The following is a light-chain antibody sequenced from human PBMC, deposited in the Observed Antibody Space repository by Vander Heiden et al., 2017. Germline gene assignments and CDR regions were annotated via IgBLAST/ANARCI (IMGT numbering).Light chain of an antibody. CDR1: SSNIGAGYD. CDR2: GNS. J-gene: IGLJ1*01. CDR3: QSDDSSLRV. V-gene: IGLV1-40*01. Sequence: QSVLTQPPSVSGAPGQRVTISCTGSSSNIGAGYDVHWYQQLPGTAPKLLIYGNSKRSSGVPDRFSGSKSGTSASLAITGLQAEDEADYYCQSDDSSLRVFGTGTKVTVL.